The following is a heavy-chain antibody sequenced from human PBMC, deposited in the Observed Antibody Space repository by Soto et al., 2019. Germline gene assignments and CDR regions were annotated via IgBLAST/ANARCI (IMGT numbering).Heavy chain of an antibody. V-gene: IGHV1-18*01. CDR2: ISTLNGNT. CDR3: ARDGSYDRSGHWVADSAFDF. CDR1: GYSFATYG. J-gene: IGHJ3*01. Sequence: VQLEQSRGEVKMPGASVTVSCKASGYSFATYGFSWVRQAPGQGLEWMGWISTLNGNTMYEQRFQGRVTMTTETSTTTAQMELKSLTSEDTAVYYCARDGSYDRSGHWVADSAFDFCGQGTMVSVYS. D-gene: IGHD3-22*01.